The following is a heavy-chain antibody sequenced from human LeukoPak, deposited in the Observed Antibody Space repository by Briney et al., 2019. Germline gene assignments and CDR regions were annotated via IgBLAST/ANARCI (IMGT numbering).Heavy chain of an antibody. CDR3: ARPLRDGYNFDAFDI. Sequence: GGSLRLSCAASGFTFSSYWMSWVRQAPRKGLEWVANIKQDGSEKYYVDSVKGRFTISRDNAKNSLYLQMNSLRAEDTAVYYCARPLRDGYNFDAFDIWGQGTMVTVSS. V-gene: IGHV3-7*05. J-gene: IGHJ3*02. CDR2: IKQDGSEK. D-gene: IGHD5-24*01. CDR1: GFTFSSYW.